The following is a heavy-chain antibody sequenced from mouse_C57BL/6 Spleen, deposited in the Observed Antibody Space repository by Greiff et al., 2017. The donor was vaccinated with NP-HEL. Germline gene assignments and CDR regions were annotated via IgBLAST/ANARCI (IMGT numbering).Heavy chain of an antibody. J-gene: IGHJ1*03. Sequence: EVNVVESGGGLVQPGGSMKLSCVASGFTFSNYWMNWVRQSPEKGLEWVAQIRLKSDNYATHYAESVKGRFTISRDDSKSSVYLQMNNLRAEDTGIYYCTAQTGTFWYFDVWGTGTTVTVSS. D-gene: IGHD4-1*01. CDR2: IRLKSDNYAT. CDR3: TAQTGTFWYFDV. V-gene: IGHV6-3*01. CDR1: GFTFSNYW.